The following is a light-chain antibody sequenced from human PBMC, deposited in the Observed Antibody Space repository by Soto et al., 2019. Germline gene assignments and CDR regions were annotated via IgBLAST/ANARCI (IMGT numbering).Light chain of an antibody. V-gene: IGKV1-5*03. CDR1: QSISTW. Sequence: DINMTQSPATLSASVGDRVTITCRASQSISTWLAWYQQKPGKAPKLLIYWASSLESGVPSRFSGSGSGTESTLTISSLQPDDFATYYCQHYTTYSGTFGPGTTLDIK. CDR3: QHYTTYSGT. CDR2: WAS. J-gene: IGKJ3*01.